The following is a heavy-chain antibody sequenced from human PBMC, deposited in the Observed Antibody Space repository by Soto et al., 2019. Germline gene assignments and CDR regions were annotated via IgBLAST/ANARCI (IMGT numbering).Heavy chain of an antibody. V-gene: IGHV4-39*01. CDR3: ARHRGFVVRGLTRPFDY. D-gene: IGHD3-10*01. CDR2: IYYSGST. Sequence: SSETLSLTCTVSGGSISSSSYYWGWIRQPPGKGLEWIGSIYYSGSTYYNPSLKSRVTISVDTSKNQFSLKLSSVTAADTAVYYCARHRGFVVRGLTRPFDYWGQGTLVTVSS. CDR1: GGSISSSSYY. J-gene: IGHJ4*02.